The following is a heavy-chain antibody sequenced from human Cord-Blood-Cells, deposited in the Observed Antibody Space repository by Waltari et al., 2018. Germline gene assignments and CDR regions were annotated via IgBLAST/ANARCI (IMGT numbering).Heavy chain of an antibody. V-gene: IGHV2-5*02. CDR2: IYWDDDK. J-gene: IGHJ4*02. CDR3: ALGYSSSWYVY. D-gene: IGHD6-13*01. CDR1: GFPFSTSGVG. Sequence: QITLKESGPTLVKPTQTLTLTCPFSGFPFSTSGVGVGWIRQPPGKALEWLALIYWDDDKRYSPSLKSRLTITKDTSKNQVVLTMTNMDPVDTATYYCALGYSSSWYVYWGQGTLVTVSS.